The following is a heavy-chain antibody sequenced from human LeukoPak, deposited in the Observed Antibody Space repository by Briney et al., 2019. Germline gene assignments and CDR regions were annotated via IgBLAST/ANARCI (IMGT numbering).Heavy chain of an antibody. CDR2: ISYDGGNI. CDR1: GFIFSSYG. CDR3: AKRGYCRGGTCFSHDAFDI. J-gene: IGHJ3*02. Sequence: GGSLRLSCAASGFIFSSYGMHWVPQAPGKGLEWVAVISYDGGNISYTDSVKGRFTISRDNSKNTLYLQMNSLRAEDTAVYYCAKRGYCRGGTCFSHDAFDIWGQGTMVTVSS. V-gene: IGHV3-30*18. D-gene: IGHD2-15*01.